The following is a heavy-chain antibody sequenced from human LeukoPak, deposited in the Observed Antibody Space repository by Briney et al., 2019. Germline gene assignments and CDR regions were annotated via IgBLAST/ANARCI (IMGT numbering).Heavy chain of an antibody. Sequence: GGSLRLSCAASGFTFSAYYMTWIRQAPGKGLEWVSSIGFSSIGYSSDHIKYADSVTGRFTISRDNAKNSLYLQMDSLRAEDTAVYFCAREDFFTPHSWGQGTLVTVSS. J-gene: IGHJ4*02. CDR2: IGFSSIGYSSDHI. CDR3: AREDFFTPHS. CDR1: GFTFSAYY. D-gene: IGHD3/OR15-3a*01. V-gene: IGHV3-11*05.